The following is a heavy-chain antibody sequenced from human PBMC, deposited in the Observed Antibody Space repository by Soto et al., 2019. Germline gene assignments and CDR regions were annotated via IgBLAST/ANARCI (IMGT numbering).Heavy chain of an antibody. CDR1: GGSISTVGHY. CDR2: IYHTGST. D-gene: IGHD1-1*01. V-gene: IGHV4-31*03. Sequence: PSATLSLTCSVSGGSISTVGHYWTWIRQPPGKGLEWIGSIYHTGSTYYSKSLRSRLTMSVDTSKSQFSLRLSSVTAADTAVYYCARATGTLRSRNCDYWGQGSLVTVSS. CDR3: ARATGTLRSRNCDY. J-gene: IGHJ4*02.